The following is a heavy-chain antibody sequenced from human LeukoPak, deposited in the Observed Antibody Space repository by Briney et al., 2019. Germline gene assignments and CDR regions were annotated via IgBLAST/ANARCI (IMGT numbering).Heavy chain of an antibody. CDR3: AREEPTEDGSAFDY. J-gene: IGHJ4*02. V-gene: IGHV4-30-4*01. CDR1: GGSITRGDYY. Sequence: PQTLSLTCTVSGGSITRGDYYWSWIRHPPGKGLEWIGYIYYSGSTYYNPSLKSRVTISVDTSKNQFSLKLSSVTAADTAVYYCAREEPTEDGSAFDYWGQGTLVTVSS. D-gene: IGHD3-10*01. CDR2: IYYSGST.